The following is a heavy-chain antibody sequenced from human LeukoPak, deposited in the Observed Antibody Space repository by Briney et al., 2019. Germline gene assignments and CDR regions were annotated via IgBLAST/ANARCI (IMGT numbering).Heavy chain of an antibody. Sequence: PSETLSLTCTVSGGSISGYYWSWIRQPPGKGLEWIGYIYYSGTTNYNPSLKSRVTISVDTSKNQFSLRLSSVTAADTAVYYCARHTTSRSYGDSDYWGQGTLVTVSS. J-gene: IGHJ4*02. V-gene: IGHV4-59*08. CDR1: GGSISGYY. CDR3: ARHTTSRSYGDSDY. CDR2: IYYSGTT. D-gene: IGHD4-17*01.